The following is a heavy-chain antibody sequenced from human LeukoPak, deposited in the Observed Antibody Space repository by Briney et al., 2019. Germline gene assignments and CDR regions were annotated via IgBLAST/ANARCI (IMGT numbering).Heavy chain of an antibody. Sequence: GASVKVSCKASGYTFTNYYVHWVRQAPGQGLEWMGRINPNSGGTNYAQKFQGRVTMTRDTSISTTYMELSRLRSEDTAVYYCARVDVGDLWNGQGDEASDYWGQGTLVTVSS. CDR2: INPNSGGT. CDR1: GYTFTNYY. J-gene: IGHJ4*02. CDR3: ARVDVGDLWNGQGDEASDY. V-gene: IGHV1-2*06. D-gene: IGHD3-3*01.